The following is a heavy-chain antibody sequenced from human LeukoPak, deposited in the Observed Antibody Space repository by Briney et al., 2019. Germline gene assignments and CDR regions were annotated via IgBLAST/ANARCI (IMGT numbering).Heavy chain of an antibody. Sequence: ASVKVSCKASGYTFTSYDINWVRQATGQGLEWMGWMNPNSGNTGYAQKFQGSVTITRNTSISTAYMELSSLRSEDTAVYYCARGKKLLWFGELRRGDFDYWGQGTLVTVSS. V-gene: IGHV1-8*01. D-gene: IGHD3-10*01. CDR2: MNPNSGNT. CDR1: GYTFTSYD. CDR3: ARGKKLLWFGELRRGDFDY. J-gene: IGHJ4*02.